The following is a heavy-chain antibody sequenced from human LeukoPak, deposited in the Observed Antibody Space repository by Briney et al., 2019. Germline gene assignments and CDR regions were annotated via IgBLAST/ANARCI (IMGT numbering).Heavy chain of an antibody. CDR1: GFTFGDHA. J-gene: IGHJ6*02. CDR3: ARGPIQLWIHNAMDV. D-gene: IGHD5-24*01. Sequence: PGGSLRLSCSGSGFTFGDHAMSWVRQAPGKGLEWVGFIRSKADRGTTEYAASVRGRYSISRHDSASIAYLKMNSLKTEDRAVYYCARGPIQLWIHNAMDVWGQGTTVTVSS. V-gene: IGHV3-49*04. CDR2: IRSKADRGTT.